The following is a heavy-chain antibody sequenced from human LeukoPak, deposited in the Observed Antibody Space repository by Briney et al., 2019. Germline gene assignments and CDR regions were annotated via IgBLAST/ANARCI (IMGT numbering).Heavy chain of an antibody. CDR2: IYTSGST. D-gene: IGHD3-3*01. CDR3: ARDLSNYDFWSGYHLGDAFDI. CDR1: GGSISSYY. V-gene: IGHV4-4*07. Sequence: KPSETLSLTCTGSGGSISSYYWSWLRQPAGKGLEWIGRIYTSGSTNYNPSLKSRVTMSVDTSKNQFSLKLSSVTAADTAVYYCARDLSNYDFWSGYHLGDAFDIWGQGTMVTVSS. J-gene: IGHJ3*02.